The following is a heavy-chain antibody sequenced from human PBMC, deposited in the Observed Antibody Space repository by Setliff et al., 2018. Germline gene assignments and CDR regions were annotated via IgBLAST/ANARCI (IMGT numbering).Heavy chain of an antibody. CDR2: INHRGST. J-gene: IGHJ4*02. V-gene: IGHV4-34*01. CDR1: GGPFSGYY. CDR3: ARGRNIAARLLDS. D-gene: IGHD6-6*01. Sequence: SETLSLTCAVHGGPFSGYYWSWIRQPPGKGLESIGDINHRGSTTYNPSLKSRVTISVDTSKDQFSLKVIYMNAAVTAVYYCARGRNIAARLLDSWGQG.